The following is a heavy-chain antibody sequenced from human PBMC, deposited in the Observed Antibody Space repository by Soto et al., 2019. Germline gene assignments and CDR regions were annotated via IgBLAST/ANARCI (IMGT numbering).Heavy chain of an antibody. J-gene: IGHJ4*02. CDR1: GFTFSSYA. CDR2: ISGGGDST. V-gene: IGHV3-23*01. Sequence: GGSLRLSCAASGFTFSSYAMSWVRQAPGKGLEWVSAISGGGDSTYYADSVKGRFTISRDNSKNTLFLQMNSLRAEDTAVYYCAKDGYYYASSGYYSFDFDYWGQGTLVTVSS. D-gene: IGHD3-22*01. CDR3: AKDGYYYASSGYYSFDFDY.